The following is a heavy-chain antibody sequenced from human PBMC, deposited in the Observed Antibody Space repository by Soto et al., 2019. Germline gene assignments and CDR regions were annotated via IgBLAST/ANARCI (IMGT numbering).Heavy chain of an antibody. Sequence: GGSLRLSCAASGFTFSNAWMSWVRQAPGKGLEWVGRIKSKTDGGTTDYAAPVKGRFTISRDDSKNTLYLQMNSLKTEDTAVYYCTTATRYYYYGMDVWGQGTTLTVSS. CDR1: GFTFSNAW. V-gene: IGHV3-15*01. J-gene: IGHJ6*02. CDR3: TTATRYYYYGMDV. CDR2: IKSKTDGGTT.